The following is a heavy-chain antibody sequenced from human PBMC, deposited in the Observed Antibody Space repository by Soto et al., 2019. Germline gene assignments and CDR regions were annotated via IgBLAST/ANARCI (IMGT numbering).Heavy chain of an antibody. CDR3: ARGALTGPLNDRFDWSL. CDR1: GGSFSGYY. J-gene: IGHJ4*02. V-gene: IGHV4-34*01. D-gene: IGHD3-9*01. Sequence: PSETLSLTCAVYGGSFSGYYWTWIRQPPGTGLEWIGEINHSGSTNYNPSLKSRVTISVDTSKNQFSLKLTSVTAADTAVYYCARGALTGPLNDRFDWSLGGQGTLVTVSS. CDR2: INHSGST.